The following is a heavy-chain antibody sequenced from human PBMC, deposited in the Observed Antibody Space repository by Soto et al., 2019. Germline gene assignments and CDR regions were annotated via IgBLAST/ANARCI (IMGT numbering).Heavy chain of an antibody. CDR1: GYTFTNYD. J-gene: IGHJ6*03. Sequence: EASVKVSCKASGYTFTNYDINWGRQATGQGVEWMGWMNPNSGNTGYAQKFQGRVTMTRNTSISTAYMELSSLRSEDTAVYYCARGSCSGGSCYRSPDYYYYYMDVWGKGTTVTVSS. CDR2: MNPNSGNT. V-gene: IGHV1-8*01. D-gene: IGHD2-15*01. CDR3: ARGSCSGGSCYRSPDYYYYYMDV.